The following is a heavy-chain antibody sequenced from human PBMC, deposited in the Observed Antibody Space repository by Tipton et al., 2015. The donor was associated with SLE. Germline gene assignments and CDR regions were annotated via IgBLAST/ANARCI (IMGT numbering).Heavy chain of an antibody. V-gene: IGHV3-11*01. CDR3: ARHPFYYYYMDV. Sequence: SLRLSCAASGFTFSNYYMSWIRQAPGKGLEWVSYISSSGTIIYYADSVKGRFTVSRDSDSLYLQMNSPGVEDTAVYYCARHPFYYYYMDVWGRGTSVTVSS. CDR1: GFTFSNYY. J-gene: IGHJ6*03. CDR2: ISSSGTII.